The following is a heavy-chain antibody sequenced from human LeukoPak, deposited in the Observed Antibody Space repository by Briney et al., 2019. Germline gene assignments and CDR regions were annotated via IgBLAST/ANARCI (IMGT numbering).Heavy chain of an antibody. Sequence: GGSLRLSCAASGFTFNSYSMNWVRQAPGKGLEWVSSISSSSSYIYYADSVKGRFTISRDNAKNSLYLQMNSLRAEDTAVYYCARDRVGATIWFDPWGQGTLVTVSS. D-gene: IGHD1-26*01. CDR1: GFTFNSYS. V-gene: IGHV3-21*01. CDR3: ARDRVGATIWFDP. CDR2: ISSSSSYI. J-gene: IGHJ5*02.